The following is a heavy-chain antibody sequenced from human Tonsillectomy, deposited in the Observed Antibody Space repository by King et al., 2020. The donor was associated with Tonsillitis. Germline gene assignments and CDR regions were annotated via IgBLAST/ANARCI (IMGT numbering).Heavy chain of an antibody. CDR2: ISYDGSNK. CDR1: GFTFSSYG. Sequence: VQLVESGGGVVQPGRSLRLSCAASGFTFSSYGMHWVRQAPGKGLEWVAAISYDGSNKYSVDSVKGRFTISRDNSKNTLYLQMNSLRAEDTAVYYCAKDRGGSSSMIYYYYYGMDVWGQGTTVTASS. CDR3: AKDRGGSSSMIYYYYYGMDV. V-gene: IGHV3-30*18. J-gene: IGHJ6*02. D-gene: IGHD6-13*01.